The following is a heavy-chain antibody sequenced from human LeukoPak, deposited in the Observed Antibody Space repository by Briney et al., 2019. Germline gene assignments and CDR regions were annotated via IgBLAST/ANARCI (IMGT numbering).Heavy chain of an antibody. D-gene: IGHD2-15*01. CDR3: AKDPGDIVVVVAAPDFDY. Sequence: GGSLRLSCAASGFTFSSYAMSWVRQAPGKGLEWVSAISGSGGSTYYADSVKGRFTISRDNSKNALYLQMNSLRAEDTAVCYCAKDPGDIVVVVAAPDFDYWGQGTLVTVSS. CDR1: GFTFSSYA. V-gene: IGHV3-23*01. J-gene: IGHJ4*02. CDR2: ISGSGGST.